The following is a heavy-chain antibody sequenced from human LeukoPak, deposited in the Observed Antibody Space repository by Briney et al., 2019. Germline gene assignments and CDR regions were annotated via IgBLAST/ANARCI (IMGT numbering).Heavy chain of an antibody. CDR3: AKDSYDSSGHDY. CDR2: ISGSGGST. CDR1: GFTFSSYG. D-gene: IGHD3-22*01. Sequence: GGSLRLSCAASGFTFSSYGMHWVRQAPGKGLEWVSAISGSGGSTYYADSVKGRFTIFRDNSKNTLYLQMNSLRAEDTAVYYCAKDSYDSSGHDYWGQGTLVTVSS. J-gene: IGHJ4*02. V-gene: IGHV3-23*01.